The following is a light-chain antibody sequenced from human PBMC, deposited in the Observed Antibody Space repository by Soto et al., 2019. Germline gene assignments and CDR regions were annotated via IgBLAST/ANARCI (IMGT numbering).Light chain of an antibody. V-gene: IGLV1-44*01. CDR2: SDN. CDR1: RSNIGRNT. CDR3: TTWDEGLNGWV. Sequence: QAVVTQPPSASGTPGQTVTISRSGVRSNIGRNTVNWFQHLPGTAPKLLIYSDNHRPSGVPDRFSGSKSGASASLAISGLHSEDEADYYCTTWDEGLNGWVFGGGTKLTVL. J-gene: IGLJ3*02.